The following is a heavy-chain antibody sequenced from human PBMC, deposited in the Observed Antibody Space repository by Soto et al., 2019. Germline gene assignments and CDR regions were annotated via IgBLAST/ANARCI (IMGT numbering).Heavy chain of an antibody. CDR2: ISAYNGNT. D-gene: IGHD3-9*01. Sequence: SVKVSCKASGYTFTSYGISWVRQAPGQGLEWMGWISAYNGNTNYAQKLQGRVTMTTDTSTSTAYMELRSLRSDDTAVYYCAREADNYYYYGMDVWGQGTTVTVPS. J-gene: IGHJ6*02. CDR3: AREADNYYYYGMDV. CDR1: GYTFTSYG. V-gene: IGHV1-18*01.